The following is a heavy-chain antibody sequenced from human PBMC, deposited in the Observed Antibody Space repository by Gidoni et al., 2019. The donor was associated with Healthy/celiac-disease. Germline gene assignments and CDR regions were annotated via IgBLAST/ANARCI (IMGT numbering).Heavy chain of an antibody. J-gene: IGHJ4*02. D-gene: IGHD3-10*01. CDR2: INTNTGNP. CDR3: ARDSITMVRGVIMGGFGY. Sequence: PGQGLEWMGWINTNTGNPTYAQGFTGRFVFSLDTSVSTAYLQISSLKAEDTAVYYCARDSITMVRGVIMGGFGYWGQGTLVTVSS. V-gene: IGHV7-4-1*02.